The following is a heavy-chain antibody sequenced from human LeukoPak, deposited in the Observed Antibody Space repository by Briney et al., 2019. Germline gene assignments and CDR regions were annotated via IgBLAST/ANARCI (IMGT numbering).Heavy chain of an antibody. CDR3: ARDPRYQLLGDAFDI. D-gene: IGHD2-2*01. CDR2: INSDGSST. J-gene: IGHJ3*02. CDR1: GFTFSSYS. V-gene: IGHV3-74*01. Sequence: GGSLRLSCAASGFTFSSYSMNWVRQAPGKGLVWVSRINSDGSSTSYADSVKGRFTISRDNAKNTLYLQMNSLRAEDTAVYYCARDPRYQLLGDAFDIWGQGTMVTVSS.